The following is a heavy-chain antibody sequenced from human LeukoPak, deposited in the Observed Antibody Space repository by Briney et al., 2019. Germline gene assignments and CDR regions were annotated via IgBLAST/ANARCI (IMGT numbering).Heavy chain of an antibody. J-gene: IGHJ4*02. V-gene: IGHV3-23*01. CDR2: ISVSGGST. Sequence: GGSLRLSCAASGFTFSSYAMSWVRQAPGKGLEWVSVISVSGGSTSYGDSVKGRFTISRDNSKNTVYLQMNSLRAEDTAVYYCAKGGSNGYYSSFDYWGQGTLVTVSS. CDR3: AKGGSNGYYSSFDY. CDR1: GFTFSSYA. D-gene: IGHD3-22*01.